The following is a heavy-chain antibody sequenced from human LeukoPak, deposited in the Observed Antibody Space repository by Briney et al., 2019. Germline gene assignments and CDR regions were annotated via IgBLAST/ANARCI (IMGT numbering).Heavy chain of an antibody. D-gene: IGHD3-22*01. J-gene: IGHJ3*02. CDR2: IFHSGST. CDR1: SGSIFNNNW. V-gene: IGHV4-4*02. CDR3: ASWFYYEGTGSWPSPNDAFDI. Sequence: SGTLSLTCTVSSGSIFNNNWWSWVRQPPGKGLEWIGQIFHSGSTSYSPSLKSRATISGDTSNNQFSLKLTSVTAADTAVYYCASWFYYEGTGSWPSPNDAFDIWGLGTLVTVS.